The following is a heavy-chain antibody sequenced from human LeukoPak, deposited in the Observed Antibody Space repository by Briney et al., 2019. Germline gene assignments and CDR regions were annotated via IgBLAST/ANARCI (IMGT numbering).Heavy chain of an antibody. Sequence: GGSLRLSCAASGFTFSSYAMSWVRQAPGKGLEWVSAISGSGGSTYYADSVKGRFIISRDNSKNTLYLQMNSLRAEDTALYYCAKEYTKMAYYYYGMDVWGQGTTVTVSS. CDR3: AKEYTKMAYYYYGMDV. CDR2: ISGSGGST. CDR1: GFTFSSYA. D-gene: IGHD1-1*01. J-gene: IGHJ6*02. V-gene: IGHV3-23*01.